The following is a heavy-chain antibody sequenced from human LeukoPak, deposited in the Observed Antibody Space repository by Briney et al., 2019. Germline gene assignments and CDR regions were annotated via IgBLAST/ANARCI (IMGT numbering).Heavy chain of an antibody. CDR3: ARGVEPLAANTWAY. CDR2: IYSDGNT. CDR1: GCTVITND. D-gene: IGHD1-14*01. J-gene: IGHJ4*02. V-gene: IGHV3-53*01. Sequence: WGSLRLSCAASGCTVITNDRTWIRQAPGKGLEWDSVIYSDGNTKYAASVQGRFTISRDNSKNTLYLEMNSLSPDDTAVYYCARGVEPLAANTWAYWGQGTLVTVSS.